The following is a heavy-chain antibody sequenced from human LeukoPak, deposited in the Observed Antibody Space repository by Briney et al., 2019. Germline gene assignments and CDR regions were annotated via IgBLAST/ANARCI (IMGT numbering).Heavy chain of an antibody. CDR2: IYSGGST. Sequence: GGSLRLSCAASGFTVSSNYMSWVRQAPGKGLEWVSVIYSGGSTYYADSVKGRFTISRDNSKNTLYLQMNSLRAEDTAVYYCARVLVVVVPAALYYYGMDVWGQGTTVTVSS. CDR1: GFTVSSNY. J-gene: IGHJ6*02. D-gene: IGHD2-2*01. CDR3: ARVLVVVVPAALYYYGMDV. V-gene: IGHV3-53*01.